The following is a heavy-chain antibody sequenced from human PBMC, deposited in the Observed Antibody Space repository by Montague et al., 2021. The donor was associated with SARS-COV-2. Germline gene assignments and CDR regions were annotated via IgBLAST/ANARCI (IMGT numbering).Heavy chain of an antibody. CDR2: INHSGST. D-gene: IGHD3-3*01. Sequence: SETLSLTCAVYGGSVSSYYWSWIRQSPGKGLQWIGYINHSGSTNYNPSLKSRVTMSVDTSKNQLSLRLNSVTTADTAVYFCARAGGFYDYWSGYSSSAGFFDPWGQGILVTVSS. CDR1: GGSVSSYY. CDR3: ARAGGFYDYWSGYSSSAGFFDP. J-gene: IGHJ5*02. V-gene: IGHV4-59*02.